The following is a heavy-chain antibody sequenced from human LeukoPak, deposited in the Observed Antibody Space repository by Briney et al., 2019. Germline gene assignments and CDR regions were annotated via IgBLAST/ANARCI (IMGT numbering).Heavy chain of an antibody. CDR1: GFTFGTYW. J-gene: IGHJ4*02. CDR2: INPDGSAT. V-gene: IGHV3-7*04. Sequence: GGSLRLSCAASGFTFGTYWMTWVRQAPGKGLEWVANINPDGSATYHVDSVKGRFTISRDNAKNSLYLQMISLRAEDTAVYYCARAINYNFDYWGQGTLVTVSS. CDR3: ARAINYNFDY. D-gene: IGHD4-11*01.